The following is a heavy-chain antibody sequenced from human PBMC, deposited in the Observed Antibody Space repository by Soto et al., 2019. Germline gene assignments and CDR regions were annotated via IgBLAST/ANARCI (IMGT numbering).Heavy chain of an antibody. CDR3: ARGRGAAADYFDF. V-gene: IGHV3-11*05. Sequence: QVQLVESGGGLVKPGGSLRLSCAVSGFTFSDYYMTWIRQAPGKGLEWVSYISSSTSHTNYADSVKGRFTISRDNAKNSLFLQMNSLIAEDTAVYYCARGRGAAADYFDFWGQGTLVTVSS. J-gene: IGHJ4*02. D-gene: IGHD6-13*01. CDR2: ISSSTSHT. CDR1: GFTFSDYY.